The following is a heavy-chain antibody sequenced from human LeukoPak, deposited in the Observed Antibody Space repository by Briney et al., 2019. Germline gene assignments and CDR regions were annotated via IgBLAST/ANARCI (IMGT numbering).Heavy chain of an antibody. J-gene: IGHJ5*02. CDR3: ARATTVTTRWFDP. D-gene: IGHD4-11*01. V-gene: IGHV4-38-2*02. CDR2: IYHDGNT. Sequence: SETLSFTCTVSGYSVNSDYYWGWIRQHPGKGPEWIGSIYHDGNTYYNPSLKSRVTISVDTSKNQFSLKLTSMTAADTAVYYCARATTVTTRWFDPWGQGTLVTVSS. CDR1: GYSVNSDYY.